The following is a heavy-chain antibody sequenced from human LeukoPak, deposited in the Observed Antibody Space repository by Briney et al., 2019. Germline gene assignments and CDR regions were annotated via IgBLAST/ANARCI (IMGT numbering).Heavy chain of an antibody. CDR3: ARGSSWQGELDY. D-gene: IGHD6-13*01. CDR1: GGSISSYY. CDR2: IYYSGST. V-gene: IGHV4-59*08. Sequence: SETLSLTCTVSGGSISSYYWSWIRQPPGKGLEWIGYIYYSGSTNYNPSLKSRVTISVDTSKNQFSLKLSSVTAADTAVYYCARGSSWQGELDYWGQGTLVTVSS. J-gene: IGHJ4*02.